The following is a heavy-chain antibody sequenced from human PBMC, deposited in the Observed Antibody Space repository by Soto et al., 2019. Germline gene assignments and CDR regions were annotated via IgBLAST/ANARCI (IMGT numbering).Heavy chain of an antibody. CDR1: GFTFSSYS. V-gene: IGHV3-48*02. Sequence: GSLRLSCAASGFTFSSYSMNWVRQAPGKGLERVSYISSSSSTIYYADSVKGRFTISRENAKNSLYLQMKSLRDEDTAVYYCARGSYYAIRRVDDAFDIWGQGT. CDR2: ISSSSSTI. D-gene: IGHD1-26*01. CDR3: ARGSYYAIRRVDDAFDI. J-gene: IGHJ3*02.